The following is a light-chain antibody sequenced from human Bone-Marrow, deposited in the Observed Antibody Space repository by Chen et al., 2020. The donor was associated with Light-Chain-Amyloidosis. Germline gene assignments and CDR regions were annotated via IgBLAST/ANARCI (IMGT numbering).Light chain of an antibody. CDR3: APWDDRLNGWV. CDR2: DTN. Sequence: QSVLTQPPSASGTPGQRVTISCSGGRSNVGANGVNWYQQLPGGAPKLLIFDTNRRPPGVPDRFSGSKSGTSASLAISDLQSEDEAHYYCAPWDDRLNGWVFGGGTRLTVL. V-gene: IGLV1-44*01. J-gene: IGLJ3*02. CDR1: RSNVGANG.